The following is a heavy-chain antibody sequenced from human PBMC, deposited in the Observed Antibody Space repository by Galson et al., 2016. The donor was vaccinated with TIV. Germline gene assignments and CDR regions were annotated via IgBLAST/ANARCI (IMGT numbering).Heavy chain of an antibody. J-gene: IGHJ4*02. Sequence: QSGAEVKKPGESLKISCKHSGSGFVDYWIVWVRQRPGKGLEWMGIVYLGDSVTRYSPSSQGQVAISADKSSNTAYLQWTSLQASDTAMYYCARTAGGIDQWGQGTLVTVS. V-gene: IGHV5-51*01. CDR3: ARTAGGIDQ. D-gene: IGHD1-26*01. CDR2: VYLGDSVT. CDR1: GSGFVDYW.